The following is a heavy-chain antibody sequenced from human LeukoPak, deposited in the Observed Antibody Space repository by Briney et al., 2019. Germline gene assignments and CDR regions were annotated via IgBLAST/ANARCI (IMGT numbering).Heavy chain of an antibody. J-gene: IGHJ3*02. CDR1: RYRFTSHW. CDR3: ARGLFLGAFDI. V-gene: IGHV5-51*01. Sequence: GESLKISCKDSRYRFTSHWIGWVRQMPGKGLEWMGIIYPGDSDTRYSPSFQGQVTISADKSISTAYLQWSSLKASDTTMYYCARGLFLGAFDIWGQGTMVSVSS. CDR2: IYPGDSDT. D-gene: IGHD2-21*01.